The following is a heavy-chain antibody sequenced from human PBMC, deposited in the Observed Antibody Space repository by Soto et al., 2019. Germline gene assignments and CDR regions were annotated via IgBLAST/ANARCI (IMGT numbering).Heavy chain of an antibody. V-gene: IGHV3-48*01. J-gene: IGHJ4*02. CDR2: ISSTSSTI. D-gene: IGHD1-26*01. CDR3: ARGRGVSGSYTRYFDY. Sequence: EVQLVESGGGLVQPGGSLRLSCAASGFTFSSYSMNWVRQAPGKGLEWVSYISSTSSTIYYADSVKGRFTISRDNAQNSLYLQMNSLRAEDTAVYYCARGRGVSGSYTRYFDYWGQGTLVTVSS. CDR1: GFTFSSYS.